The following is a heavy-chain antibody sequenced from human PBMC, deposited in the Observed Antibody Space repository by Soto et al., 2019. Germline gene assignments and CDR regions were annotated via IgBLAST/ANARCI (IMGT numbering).Heavy chain of an antibody. Sequence: QVQLVQSGAEEKKPGASVKVSCKASGYTFTSYAMHWVRQAPGQRLEWMGWINAGNGNTKYSQKFKGRVTITRDTSASTAYKELSSLRCEDAAVYYCARDCSGGSCYFAYYYYGMDVWGQGTTVTVSS. D-gene: IGHD2-15*01. CDR3: ARDCSGGSCYFAYYYYGMDV. V-gene: IGHV1-3*05. CDR2: INAGNGNT. CDR1: GYTFTSYA. J-gene: IGHJ6*02.